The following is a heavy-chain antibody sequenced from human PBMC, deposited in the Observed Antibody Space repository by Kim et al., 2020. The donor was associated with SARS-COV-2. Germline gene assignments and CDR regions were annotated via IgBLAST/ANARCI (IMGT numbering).Heavy chain of an antibody. CDR2: IIPIFGTA. CDR3: ARGPPGVGATPRFDC. J-gene: IGHJ4*02. CDR1: GGTFSSYA. V-gene: IGHV1-69*13. Sequence: SVKVSCKASGGTFSSYAISWVRQAPGQGLEWMGGIIPIFGTANYAQKFQGRVTITADESTSTAYMELSSLRSEDTAVYYCARGPPGVGATPRFDCWGQGTLVTVSS. D-gene: IGHD1-26*01.